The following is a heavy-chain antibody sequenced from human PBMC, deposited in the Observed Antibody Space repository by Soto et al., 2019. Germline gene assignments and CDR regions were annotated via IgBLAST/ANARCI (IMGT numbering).Heavy chain of an antibody. Sequence: EVQLVESGGGLVQPGGSLRLSCAASGFTFSDHYADWVRQAPGKGLEWVGRSRNKANSYTTEYAASVKGRFTISRDDSKNSLYLQMNSLKTEDTAVYYCASSDSSGYCKGWGQGTLVIVSS. CDR2: SRNKANSYTT. CDR1: GFTFSDHY. J-gene: IGHJ4*02. V-gene: IGHV3-72*01. CDR3: ASSDSSGYCKG. D-gene: IGHD3-22*01.